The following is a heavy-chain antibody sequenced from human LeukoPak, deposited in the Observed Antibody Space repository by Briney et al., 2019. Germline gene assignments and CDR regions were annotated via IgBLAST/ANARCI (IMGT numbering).Heavy chain of an antibody. CDR1: GFTFSSYW. D-gene: IGHD2-8*01. Sequence: GSLILSCAASGFTFSSYWMSWVRQAPGKGLEWVANIKQDGSEKYYVDSVRGRFTISRDNAKKSLYLQMNSLRAEDTAVYYCARVNPLMAPGAFDIWGQGTMVTVSS. J-gene: IGHJ3*02. CDR3: ARVNPLMAPGAFDI. V-gene: IGHV3-7*04. CDR2: IKQDGSEK.